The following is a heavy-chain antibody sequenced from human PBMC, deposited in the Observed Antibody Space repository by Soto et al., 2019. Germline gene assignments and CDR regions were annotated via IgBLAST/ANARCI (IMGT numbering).Heavy chain of an antibody. V-gene: IGHV3-23*01. CDR2: ISGSGGST. Sequence: EVQQLESGGGLVQHGGSLRLSCAASGFTFSSYAMSWDRQAPGKGLEWVSAISGSGGSTYYADSVKGRFTISRDNSKDTLYLQMNSLRAVYTAVYYFAKSLGYCSGGSCPEGGRYYFDYWGQGTLVTVSS. CDR1: GFTFSSYA. J-gene: IGHJ4*02. D-gene: IGHD2-15*01. CDR3: AKSLGYCSGGSCPEGGRYYFDY.